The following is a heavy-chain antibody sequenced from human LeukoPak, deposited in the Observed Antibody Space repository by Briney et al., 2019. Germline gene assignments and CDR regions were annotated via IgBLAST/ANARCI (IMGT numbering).Heavy chain of an antibody. D-gene: IGHD2-2*02. CDR1: GYTFTSYD. V-gene: IGHV1-8*01. J-gene: IGHJ3*02. CDR2: MNPNSGNT. CDR3: ATAGLYRPDAFDI. Sequence: ASVEVSCKASGYTFTSYDINWVRQATGQGLEWMGWMNPNSGNTGYAQKFQGRVTMTRNTSISTAYMELSSLRSEDTAVYYCATAGLYRPDAFDIWGQGTMVTVSS.